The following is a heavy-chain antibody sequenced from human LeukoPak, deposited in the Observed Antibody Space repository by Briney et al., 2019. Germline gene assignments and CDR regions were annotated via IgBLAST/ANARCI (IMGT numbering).Heavy chain of an antibody. Sequence: SVKVSCKASGYTFTSYGISWVRQAPGQGLEWMGWISAYNGNTNYAQKLQGRVTMTTDTSTSTAYMELRGLRSDDTAVYYCARSGSARANYDTDYFDYWGQGTLVTVSS. V-gene: IGHV1-18*01. J-gene: IGHJ4*02. D-gene: IGHD3-9*01. CDR1: GYTFTSYG. CDR3: ARSGSARANYDTDYFDY. CDR2: ISAYNGNT.